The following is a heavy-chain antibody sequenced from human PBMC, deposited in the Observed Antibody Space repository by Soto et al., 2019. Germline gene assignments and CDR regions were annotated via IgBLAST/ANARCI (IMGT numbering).Heavy chain of an antibody. J-gene: IGHJ4*02. CDR3: ARDSCTNGLCYIDY. CDR1: GFTFSSYS. D-gene: IGHD2-8*01. V-gene: IGHV3-21*01. Sequence: GGSLRLSCAASGFTFSSYSMNWVRQAPGKGLEWVSSISSSSSYIYYADSVKGRFTISRDNAKNSLYLQMNSLRAEDTAVYNCARDSCTNGLCYIDYWGQGTLVTVSS. CDR2: ISSSSSYI.